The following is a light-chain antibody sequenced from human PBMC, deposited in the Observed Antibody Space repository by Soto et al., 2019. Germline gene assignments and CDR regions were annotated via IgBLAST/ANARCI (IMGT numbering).Light chain of an antibody. V-gene: IGKV3-20*01. Sequence: EIVLTQSPCTVSLSPGERATLSCRASQSVSRSDLAWYQQKPGQAPRLFIFRASSRATGVPARFSASGSGTEFTLTISELQSEDFAVYYCQQYSKWPPWTFGPGTKV. CDR2: RAS. CDR1: QSVSRSD. J-gene: IGKJ1*01. CDR3: QQYSKWPPWT.